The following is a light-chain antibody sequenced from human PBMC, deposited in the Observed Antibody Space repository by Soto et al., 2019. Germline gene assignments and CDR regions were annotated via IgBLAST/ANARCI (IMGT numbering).Light chain of an antibody. CDR1: SSDVGAFDY. V-gene: IGLV2-8*01. J-gene: IGLJ2*01. CDR2: GVT. CDR3: SYYGGSNNLL. Sequence: QSALTQPPSASGSPGQSVTISCTGTSSDVGAFDYVSWYQQHPGKAPKLMIYGVTKRPSGVPDRFSGSKSDNTASLTVSGLQADDEADYCCSYYGGSNNLLFGGGTKVTVL.